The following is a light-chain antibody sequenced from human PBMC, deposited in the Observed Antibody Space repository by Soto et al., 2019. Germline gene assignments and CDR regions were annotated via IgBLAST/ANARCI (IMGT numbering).Light chain of an antibody. Sequence: EIVMTQSPVTLSVFPWERATLSCRASQSVGATVAWYHQRPGQAPRLLISGASTRATGVPARVSASGSGTAFTLTITSLQSDDFGVYYCQQYADWPTTFGQGTQVDIK. CDR1: QSVGAT. CDR2: GAS. V-gene: IGKV3-15*01. CDR3: QQYADWPTT. J-gene: IGKJ1*01.